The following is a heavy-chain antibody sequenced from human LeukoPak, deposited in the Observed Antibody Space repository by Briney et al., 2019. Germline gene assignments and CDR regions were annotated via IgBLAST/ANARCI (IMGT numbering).Heavy chain of an antibody. CDR1: GFTFSSYA. CDR2: ISYDGSNK. Sequence: GGSLRLSCAASGFTFSSYAMHWVRQAPGKGLEWVAVISYDGSNKYYADSVKGRFTISGDNSKNTLYLQMNSLRAEDTAVYYCARDWPEQCLPQLGAAGAFDIWGQGTMVTVSS. J-gene: IGHJ3*02. D-gene: IGHD6-19*01. CDR3: ARDWPEQCLPQLGAAGAFDI. V-gene: IGHV3-30*04.